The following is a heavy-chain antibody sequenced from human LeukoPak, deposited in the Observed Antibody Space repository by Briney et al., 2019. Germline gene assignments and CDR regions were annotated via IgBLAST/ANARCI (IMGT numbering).Heavy chain of an antibody. CDR3: SRVNHDSYDFLTGWKYYFDY. CDR1: GFTLDDYA. J-gene: IGHJ4*02. D-gene: IGHD3-9*01. V-gene: IGHV3-9*01. CDR2: ISWNSGSI. Sequence: GGSLRLSCAASGFTLDDYAMHWVRQAPGKGLEWVSGISWNSGSIGYADSVKGRFTISRDNAKNSLYLQMNSLKTEDTAVYYCSRVNHDSYDFLTGWKYYFDYWGQGTLVTVSS.